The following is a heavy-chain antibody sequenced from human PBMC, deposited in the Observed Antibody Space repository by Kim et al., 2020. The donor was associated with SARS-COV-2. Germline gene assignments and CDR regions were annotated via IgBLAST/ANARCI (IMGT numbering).Heavy chain of an antibody. V-gene: IGHV1-2*02. Sequence: ASVKVSCKASGYTFTGYYMHWVRQAPGEGLEWMGWVNPNTGGTKYAQRLQGRVTMTRDTSINTTYMELSNLRSDDTAVYYCARSPGSGSHRPGDPWGQGTLVTVSS. CDR1: GYTFTGYY. CDR2: VNPNTGGT. D-gene: IGHD1-26*01. J-gene: IGHJ5*02. CDR3: ARSPGSGSHRPGDP.